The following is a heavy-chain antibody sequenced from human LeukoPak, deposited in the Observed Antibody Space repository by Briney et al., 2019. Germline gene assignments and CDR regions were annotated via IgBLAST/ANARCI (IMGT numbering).Heavy chain of an antibody. CDR2: IYYSGST. CDR3: ARHAYYDILTGYPYYFDY. J-gene: IGHJ4*02. Sequence: PSQTLSLTCTVSGGSISSGDYYWSWIRQPPGKGLEWIGSIYYSGSTYYNPSLKSRVTISVDTSKNQFSLKLSSVTAADTAVYYCARHAYYDILTGYPYYFDYWGQGTLVTVSS. CDR1: GGSISSGDYY. D-gene: IGHD3-9*01. V-gene: IGHV4-39*01.